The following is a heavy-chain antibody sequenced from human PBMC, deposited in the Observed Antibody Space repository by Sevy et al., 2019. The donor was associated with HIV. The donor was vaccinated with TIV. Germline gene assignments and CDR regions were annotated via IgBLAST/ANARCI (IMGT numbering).Heavy chain of an antibody. D-gene: IGHD3-10*01. CDR3: ASPLPFYYGSGSEEFDY. J-gene: IGHJ4*02. CDR1: GLTFSTYS. V-gene: IGHV3-48*01. CDR2: ISSSSSTI. Sequence: GGSLRLSCAASGLTFSTYSMNWVRQAPGKGLEWVSYISSSSSTIYHADSGKGRFTISRDNAKNSLYLQMNSLRAEDTAVYYCASPLPFYYGSGSEEFDYWGRGTLVTVSS.